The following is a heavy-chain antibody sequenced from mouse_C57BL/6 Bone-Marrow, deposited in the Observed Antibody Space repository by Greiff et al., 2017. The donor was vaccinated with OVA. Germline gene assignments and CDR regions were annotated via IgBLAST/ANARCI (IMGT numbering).Heavy chain of an antibody. CDR2: IHPNSGST. J-gene: IGHJ1*03. D-gene: IGHD2-5*01. V-gene: IGHV1-64*01. Sequence: VQLQQPGAELVKPGASVKLSCKASGYTFTSYWMHWVKQRPGQGLEWIGMIHPNSGSTNYNEKFKSKATLTVDKSSSTAYMQLSSLTSEDSAVYYLARRSYYSNDWYFDVWGTGTTVTVAS. CDR3: ARRSYYSNDWYFDV. CDR1: GYTFTSYW.